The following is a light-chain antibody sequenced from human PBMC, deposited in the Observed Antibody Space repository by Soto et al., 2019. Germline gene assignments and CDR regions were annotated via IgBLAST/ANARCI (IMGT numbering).Light chain of an antibody. J-gene: IGLJ1*01. CDR3: SSYTTSSIV. CDR1: SSDVGGYKY. V-gene: IGLV2-14*01. Sequence: QSVLTQPASVSGSPGQSITLSCTGTSSDVGGYKYVSWYQHHPGKAPKLMIYEVSNRPSGVSNRFSGSKSGNTASLTISGLQAEDEADYYCSSYTTSSIVLGTGTKVTVL. CDR2: EVS.